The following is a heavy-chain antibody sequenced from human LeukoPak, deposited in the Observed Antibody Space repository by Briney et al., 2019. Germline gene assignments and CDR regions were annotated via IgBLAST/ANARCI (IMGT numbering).Heavy chain of an antibody. Sequence: SETLSLTCTVSGYSISSGYYWGWIRQPPGKGLEWIGSIYHSGSTYYNPSLKSRVTISVDTSKNQFSLKLSSVTAADTAVYYCARGGSDFWSGYYYMDVWGKGTTVTVSS. CDR3: ARGGSDFWSGYYYMDV. CDR1: GYSISSGYY. V-gene: IGHV4-38-2*02. D-gene: IGHD3-3*01. CDR2: IYHSGST. J-gene: IGHJ6*03.